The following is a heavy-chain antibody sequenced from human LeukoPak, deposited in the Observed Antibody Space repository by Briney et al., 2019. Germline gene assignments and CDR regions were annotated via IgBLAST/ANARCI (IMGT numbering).Heavy chain of an antibody. J-gene: IGHJ1*01. CDR1: GYTFTNYD. Sequence: GASVKVSCKASGYTFTNYDINWVRQATGQGLEWMGYMNPNSGNTGYAQKFQGRVTITKNTSISTAYMELTSLRSEGTAVYYCARESVAGESWGQGTLVTVSS. V-gene: IGHV1-8*03. CDR3: ARESVAGES. CDR2: MNPNSGNT. D-gene: IGHD6-19*01.